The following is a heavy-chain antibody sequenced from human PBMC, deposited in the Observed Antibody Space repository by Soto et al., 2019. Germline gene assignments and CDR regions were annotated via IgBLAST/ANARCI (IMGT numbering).Heavy chain of an antibody. D-gene: IGHD2-15*01. CDR1: GFSLSTSGVS. CDR2: IDWDDDK. CDR3: ARMFHCSGGTCPFDY. Sequence: SGPTLVNPTQTLTLTCTFSGFSLSTSGVSVSRIRQPPGKALEWLARIDWDDDKFYNTSLKTRLTISKDSSKNQVVLTMTNMDPVDTATYYCARMFHCSGGTCPFDYWGQGAPVTVSS. V-gene: IGHV2-70*04. J-gene: IGHJ4*02.